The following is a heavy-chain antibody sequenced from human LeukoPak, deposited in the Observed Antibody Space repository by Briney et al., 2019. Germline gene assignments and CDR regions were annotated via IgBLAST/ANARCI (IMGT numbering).Heavy chain of an antibody. CDR3: ARSDDSSGYWGFDY. D-gene: IGHD3-22*01. Sequence: YHTGSTSYNPSLKSRVTISVDTSKNQFSLKLSSVTAADTAVYYCARSDDSSGYWGFDYWGQGTLVTVSS. CDR2: YHTGST. J-gene: IGHJ4*02. V-gene: IGHV4-59*01.